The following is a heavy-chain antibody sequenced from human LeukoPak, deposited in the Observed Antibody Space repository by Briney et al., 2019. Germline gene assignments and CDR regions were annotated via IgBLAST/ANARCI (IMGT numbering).Heavy chain of an antibody. CDR3: ASLTDIEVGAVRY. J-gene: IGHJ4*02. Sequence: GGSLRLSCAASGSTFSSYSMNWVRQAPGKGLEWVSSISSSSNYIYYADSVKGRFTISRDNAKNSLYLQMNSLRAEDTAVYYCASLTDIEVGAVRYWGQGTLVTVSS. D-gene: IGHD2-15*01. CDR1: GSTFSSYS. CDR2: ISSSSNYI. V-gene: IGHV3-21*01.